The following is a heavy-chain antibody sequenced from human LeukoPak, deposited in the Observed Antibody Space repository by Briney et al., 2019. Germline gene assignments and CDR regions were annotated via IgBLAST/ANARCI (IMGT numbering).Heavy chain of an antibody. Sequence: GGSLRLSCAASGFTFSSYAMSWVRQAPGRGLEWVSAISGSGGSTYYADSVKGRFTISRDNSKNTLYLQMNSLRAEDTAVYYCAKETYGDSTGGRFQHWGQGTLVTVSS. V-gene: IGHV3-23*01. CDR1: GFTFSSYA. D-gene: IGHD4-17*01. J-gene: IGHJ1*01. CDR3: AKETYGDSTGGRFQH. CDR2: ISGSGGST.